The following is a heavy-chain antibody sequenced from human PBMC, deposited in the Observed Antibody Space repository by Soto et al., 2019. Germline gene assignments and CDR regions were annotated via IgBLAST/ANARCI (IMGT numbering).Heavy chain of an antibody. J-gene: IGHJ4*02. Sequence: PVESLRLSCAASGFTFSSSAMHWVRQAPGKGLKWVAIISYDGSSKSYADSVKGRFTISRDNSKNTLYLQMNSLRAEDSAVYYCARDRDWIRAYYFDSWGQGTLVTVSS. CDR1: GFTFSSSA. CDR3: ARDRDWIRAYYFDS. D-gene: IGHD1-1*01. CDR2: ISYDGSSK. V-gene: IGHV3-30*03.